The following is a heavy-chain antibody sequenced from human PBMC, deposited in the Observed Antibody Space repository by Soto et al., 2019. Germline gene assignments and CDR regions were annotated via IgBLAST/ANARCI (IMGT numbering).Heavy chain of an antibody. D-gene: IGHD1-1*01. CDR3: ARGRYGDY. V-gene: IGHV1-18*01. CDR1: GYDFTTYG. J-gene: IGHJ4*02. CDR2: ISAHNGNT. Sequence: QVHLVQSGAEVKKPGASVKVSCKASGYDFTTYGITWVRQAPGQGLEWMAWISAHNGNTDYAQKLQGRVTVTRDTSTSTAYMELRRLRSDAAAMYYCARGRYGDYWGQGALVTVSS.